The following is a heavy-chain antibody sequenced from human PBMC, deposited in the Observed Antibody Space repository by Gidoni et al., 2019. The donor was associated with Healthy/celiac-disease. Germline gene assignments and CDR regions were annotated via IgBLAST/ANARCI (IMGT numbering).Heavy chain of an antibody. CDR1: GFTVRSTY. D-gene: IGHD5-18*01. J-gene: IGHJ6*03. CDR2: IYSGGST. CDR3: ARDRFWGYSYGYDYYYYMDV. Sequence: EVQLVETGGGLIQPGGSLSLSFAASGFTVRSTYISWVRQAPGKGLEWVSVIYSGGSTYYADSVKGRFTISRDNSKNTLYLQMNSLRAEDTAVYYWARDRFWGYSYGYDYYYYMDVWGKGTTVTVSS. V-gene: IGHV3-53*02.